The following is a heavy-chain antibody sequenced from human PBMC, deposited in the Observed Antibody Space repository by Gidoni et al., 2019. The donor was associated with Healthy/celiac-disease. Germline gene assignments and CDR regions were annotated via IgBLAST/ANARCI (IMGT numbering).Heavy chain of an antibody. V-gene: IGHV3-23*04. Sequence: EVQLVESGGGLVQPGVSLRLSCAASGFTFSSYALRWVRQAPGKGLEWGSAISGSGGRTYYADAVKGRFNISRDNSKNTLYLQMNSLRAEDTAVYYCAKEEYSRQWLVSYYYYYGMDVWGQGTTVTVSS. D-gene: IGHD6-19*01. CDR3: AKEEYSRQWLVSYYYYYGMDV. CDR1: GFTFSSYA. J-gene: IGHJ6*02. CDR2: ISGSGGRT.